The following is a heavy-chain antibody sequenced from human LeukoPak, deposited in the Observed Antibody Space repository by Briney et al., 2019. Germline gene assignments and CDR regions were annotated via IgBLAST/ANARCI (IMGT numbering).Heavy chain of an antibody. CDR2: ISHTGNT. D-gene: IGHD3-10*01. CDR3: AKSRYASGNYDSYDY. V-gene: IGHV4-38-2*02. CDR1: GYSISSGYS. Sequence: NPSETLSLTCTVSGYSISSGYSWGWIRQSPGEGLEWIGSISHTGNTHYNPSLQSRITISVDTSKKQFSLKLSSVTAADTAVYYCAKSRYASGNYDSYDYWGQGTLVTVSS. J-gene: IGHJ4*02.